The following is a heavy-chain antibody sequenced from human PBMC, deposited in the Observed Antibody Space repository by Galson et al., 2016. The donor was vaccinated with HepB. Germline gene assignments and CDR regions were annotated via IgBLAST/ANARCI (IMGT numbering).Heavy chain of an antibody. V-gene: IGHV1-2*02. CDR2: INPNNGGT. D-gene: IGHD2-15*01. CDR1: GYTFIGYY. Sequence: SVKVSCKASGYTFIGYYVHWVRQAPGQGLEWMRWINPNNGGTKYAQKFQGRVTMTRDTSISTAYMDLSSLRSDDTAVYYCARVTGYCSGGSCANWFDPWGQGTLVTVSS. CDR3: ARVTGYCSGGSCANWFDP. J-gene: IGHJ5*02.